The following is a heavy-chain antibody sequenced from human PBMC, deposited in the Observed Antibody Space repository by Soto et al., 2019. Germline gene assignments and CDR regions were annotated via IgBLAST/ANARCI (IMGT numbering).Heavy chain of an antibody. CDR1: GGSISSGGYY. CDR3: ARGMVRGVRYYYYGMDV. Sequence: QVQLQESGPGLVKPSQTLSLTCTVSGGSISSGGYYWSWIRQHPGKGLEWIGYIYYSGSTYYNPSLKSRVTIPVDTAKNQFSLKLSSVTAADTAVYYCARGMVRGVRYYYYGMDVWGQGTTVTVSS. V-gene: IGHV4-31*03. D-gene: IGHD3-10*01. CDR2: IYYSGST. J-gene: IGHJ6*02.